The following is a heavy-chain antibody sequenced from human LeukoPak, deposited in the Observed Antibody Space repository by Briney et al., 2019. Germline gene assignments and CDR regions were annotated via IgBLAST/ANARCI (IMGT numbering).Heavy chain of an antibody. CDR2: IYDSGST. V-gene: IGHV4-59*08. J-gene: IGHJ4*02. CDR1: GGSISSYY. CDR3: ARLRGYSYPFDY. Sequence: PSETLSLTCTVSGGSISSYYWSWVRQPPGKGLAWIGFIYDSGSTNYNPSPKNGVTISLDTSKNQSSLKLSSVTAADTAVYYCARLRGYSYPFDYWGQGTLVTVSS. D-gene: IGHD5-18*01.